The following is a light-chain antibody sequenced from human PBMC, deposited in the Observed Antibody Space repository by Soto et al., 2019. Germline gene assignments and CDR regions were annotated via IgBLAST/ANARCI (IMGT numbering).Light chain of an antibody. V-gene: IGLV1-51*02. CDR3: GTWDSSLSAYV. CDR1: SSNIGNNY. J-gene: IGLJ1*01. Sequence: QSALTQPPSVSAAPGQKVTISCSGSSSNIGNNYVSWYQQLPGTAPNLLIYENNKRPSGIPDRFSGSKSGTSATLGITGLQTGDEADYYCGTWDSSLSAYVFGTGTKVTVL. CDR2: ENN.